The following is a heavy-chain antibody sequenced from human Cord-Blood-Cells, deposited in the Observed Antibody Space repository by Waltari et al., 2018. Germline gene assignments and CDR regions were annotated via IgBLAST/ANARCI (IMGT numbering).Heavy chain of an antibody. CDR2: IKQDGSEK. V-gene: IGHV3-7*01. D-gene: IGHD1-7*01. J-gene: IGHJ4*02. CDR3: ARVLVTGTNFDY. CDR1: GFTFSSYW. Sequence: EVQLVESGGGLVQPGGSLRLSCAASGFTFSSYWMSWVRQAPGKGLEWVANIKQDGSEKYYVDAVKGRFTTSRDNAKNSLYLQMNSLRAEDTAVYYCARVLVTGTNFDYWGQGTLVTVSS.